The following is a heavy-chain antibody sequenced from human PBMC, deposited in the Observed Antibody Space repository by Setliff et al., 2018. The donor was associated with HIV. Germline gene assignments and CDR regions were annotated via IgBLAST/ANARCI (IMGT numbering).Heavy chain of an antibody. D-gene: IGHD5-12*01. CDR1: GFTFSDYY. CDR3: ARVPVMATITYWYFDL. V-gene: IGHV3-11*04. CDR2: ISRGGRTK. Sequence: LSLTCTVSGFTFSDYYMSWIRQAPGKGLEWISYISRGGRTKYYADSVKGRFTISRDNAKNSLYLQMNSLRAEDTTIYYCARVPVMATITYWYFDLWGRGTLVTVSS. J-gene: IGHJ2*01.